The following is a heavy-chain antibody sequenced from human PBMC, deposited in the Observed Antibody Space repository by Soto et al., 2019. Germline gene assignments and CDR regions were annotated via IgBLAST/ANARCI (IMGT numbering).Heavy chain of an antibody. CDR3: AKRDDSGGSRGAPFDY. CDR1: GYTFTSYG. J-gene: IGHJ4*01. Sequence: ASVKVSCKASGYTFTSYGISWVRQAPGQGLEWMGCFGAYNGKTNYAQKFQGRVTMTEDTSTDTAYMELNSLRVEDTAIYYCAKRDDSGGSRGAPFDYWGPGTLVTVSS. D-gene: IGHD3-22*01. V-gene: IGHV1-18*01. CDR2: FGAYNGKT.